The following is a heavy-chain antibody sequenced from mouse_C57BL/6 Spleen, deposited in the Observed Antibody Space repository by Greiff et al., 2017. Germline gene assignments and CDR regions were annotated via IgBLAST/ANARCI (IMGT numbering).Heavy chain of an antibody. V-gene: IGHV1-82*01. Sequence: QVQLQQSGPELVKPGASVKISCKASGYAFSSSWMNWVKQRPGKGLEWIGRIYPGDGDTNYNGKFKGKATLTADKSSSTAYMQLSSLTSEDSAVYFCARWGNYVNYFDYWGQGTTLTVSS. D-gene: IGHD2-1*01. CDR1: GYAFSSSW. CDR2: IYPGDGDT. CDR3: ARWGNYVNYFDY. J-gene: IGHJ2*01.